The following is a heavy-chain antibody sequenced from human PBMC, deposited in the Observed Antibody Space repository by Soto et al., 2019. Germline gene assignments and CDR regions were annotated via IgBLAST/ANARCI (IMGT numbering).Heavy chain of an antibody. J-gene: IGHJ6*02. D-gene: IGHD3-3*01. CDR3: YFTRYYDFWSGSNLPYGMDV. V-gene: IGHV3-73*01. Sequence: GGALRLSCAASGFTFSGSAMHWVRQASGKGPEWVGRIRSKANSYATAYAASVKGRFTISRDDSKNTAYLQMNSLKTEDTTVYYCYFTRYYDFWSGSNLPYGMDVWGQGTTVTVSS. CDR2: IRSKANSYAT. CDR1: GFTFSGSA.